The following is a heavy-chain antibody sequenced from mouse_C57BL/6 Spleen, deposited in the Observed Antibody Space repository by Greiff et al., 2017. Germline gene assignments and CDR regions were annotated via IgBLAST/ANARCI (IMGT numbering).Heavy chain of an antibody. CDR1: GYTFTSYW. CDR2: LAPSDGYT. CDR3: ARHDYWSSYWFAY. J-gene: IGHJ3*01. D-gene: IGHD1-1*01. V-gene: IGHV1-69*01. Sequence: QVQLQPPGAELVKPGASVKLSCKASGYTFTSYWMHWVKQRPGHGLAWIGELAPSDGYTNYNQKFKGKSTLTVDKSSSTAYMQLSSLTSEDSAVYYWARHDYWSSYWFAYWGQGTLVTGSA.